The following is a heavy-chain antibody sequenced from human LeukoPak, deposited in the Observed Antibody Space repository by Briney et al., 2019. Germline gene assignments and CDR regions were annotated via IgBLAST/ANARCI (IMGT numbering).Heavy chain of an antibody. V-gene: IGHV4-39*07. CDR2: IYYSGST. D-gene: IGHD3-3*01. CDR3: ARERSGSEIFARSFDI. J-gene: IGHJ3*02. Sequence: SETLSLTCTVSGGSVSRSPYYWGWIRQPPGKGLEWIGNIYYSGSTYYNPSLKSRVTISVDTSKNQFSLRLSSVTAADTAVYYCARERSGSEIFARSFDIWGQGTMVTVSS. CDR1: GGSVSRSPYY.